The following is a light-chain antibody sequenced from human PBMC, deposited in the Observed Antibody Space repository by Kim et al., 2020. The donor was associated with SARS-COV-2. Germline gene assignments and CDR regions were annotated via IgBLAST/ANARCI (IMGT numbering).Light chain of an antibody. J-gene: IGKJ1*01. CDR2: GAS. CDR1: QSVTIK. V-gene: IGKV3-15*01. Sequence: ATPGERATFSCRASQSVTIKLAWYQQKPGQAPRLLSYGASTRATGIPATFSGSGAGTQFTLTISSLQSEDFAVYYCQQYNSWPRTFGQGTKVDIK. CDR3: QQYNSWPRT.